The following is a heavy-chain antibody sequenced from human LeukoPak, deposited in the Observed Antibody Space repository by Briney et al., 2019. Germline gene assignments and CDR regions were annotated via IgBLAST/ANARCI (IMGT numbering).Heavy chain of an antibody. CDR2: INHSGST. CDR3: ARGLYYYDSSGSQRGFDY. J-gene: IGHJ4*02. Sequence: SETLSLTCAVYGGSFSGYYWSWIRQPPGKGPEWIGEINHSGSTNYNPSLKSRVTISVDTSKNQFSLKLSSVTAADTAVYYCARGLYYYDSSGSQRGFDYWGQGTLVTVSS. V-gene: IGHV4-34*01. CDR1: GGSFSGYY. D-gene: IGHD3-22*01.